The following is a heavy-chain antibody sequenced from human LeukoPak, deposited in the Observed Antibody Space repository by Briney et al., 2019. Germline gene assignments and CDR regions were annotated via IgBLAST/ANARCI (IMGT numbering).Heavy chain of an antibody. CDR2: IYYSGST. D-gene: IGHD1-7*01. Sequence: PSETLSLTCAVSGGSISGGGYYWGWLRQPPGKGLEWIGSIYYSGSTYYNPSLKSRVTISVDTSKNQCSLKLSSVTAADTAVYYCASIPQNYFDAFDIWGQGTMVTVSS. V-gene: IGHV4-39*07. CDR3: ASIPQNYFDAFDI. CDR1: GGSISGGGYY. J-gene: IGHJ3*02.